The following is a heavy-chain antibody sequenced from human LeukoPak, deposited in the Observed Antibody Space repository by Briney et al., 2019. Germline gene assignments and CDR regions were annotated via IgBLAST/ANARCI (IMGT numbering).Heavy chain of an antibody. Sequence: GGSLRLSCAASGFTFSSYAMSWVRQAPGKGLEWVSAISGSGGSAYYADSVKGRFTISRDNSKNTLYLQMNSLRAEDTAVYYCAKVYSNRYYYHYYMDVWGKGTTVTVSS. CDR2: ISGSGGSA. J-gene: IGHJ6*03. CDR3: AKVYSNRYYYHYYMDV. D-gene: IGHD4-11*01. V-gene: IGHV3-23*01. CDR1: GFTFSSYA.